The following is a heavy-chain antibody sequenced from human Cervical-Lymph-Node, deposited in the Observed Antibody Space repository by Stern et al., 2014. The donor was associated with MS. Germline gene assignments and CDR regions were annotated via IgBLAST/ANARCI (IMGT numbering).Heavy chain of an antibody. D-gene: IGHD6-25*01. Sequence: VQLVESGGGVVQPGKPLRLSCAASGFTFSSYDMHWVRQAPGKGLEWVAVIWYDGGNKYYADSVKGRFTVSRDNSKNTLHLQMNSLKVEDTAIYYCARGIAAFDYWGQGTLVTVSS. CDR1: GFTFSSYD. V-gene: IGHV3-33*01. CDR2: IWYDGGNK. J-gene: IGHJ4*02. CDR3: ARGIAAFDY.